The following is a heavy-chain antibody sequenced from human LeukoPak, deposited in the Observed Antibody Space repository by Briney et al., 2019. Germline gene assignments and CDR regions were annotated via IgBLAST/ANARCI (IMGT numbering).Heavy chain of an antibody. CDR1: GFTFSSYA. V-gene: IGHV3-23*01. D-gene: IGHD3-10*01. CDR3: AKGPNGSGSYSGFDY. CDR2: ISGSGGST. Sequence: PGGSLRLSCAASGFTFSSYAMSWVRQAPGKGLEWVSAISGSGGSTYYADSVKGRFTISRDNSKNTLYLQMNSLRAEDTAVYYCAKGPNGSGSYSGFDYWGQGTLVTVSS. J-gene: IGHJ4*02.